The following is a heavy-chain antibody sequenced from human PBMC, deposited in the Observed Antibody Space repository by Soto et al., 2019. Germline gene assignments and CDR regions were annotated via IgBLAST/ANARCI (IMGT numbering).Heavy chain of an antibody. CDR1: GFTLSDYD. D-gene: IGHD2-21*01. CDR2: IRGDGGAT. J-gene: IGHJ3*01. V-gene: IGHV3-23*01. Sequence: DVPLLESGGGLVQPGGSLRLSCVASGFTLSDYDMGWVRQAPGKGLEWVSLIRGDGGATYYARSLEGRLTISRDTSENTLYLLMNSLRAEDTALYYCAKDRRGGEYPAFDLWGQGTLVTVSS. CDR3: AKDRRGGEYPAFDL.